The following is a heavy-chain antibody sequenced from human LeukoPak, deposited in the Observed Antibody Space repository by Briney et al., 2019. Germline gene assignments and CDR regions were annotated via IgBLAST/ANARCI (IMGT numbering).Heavy chain of an antibody. Sequence: ASVKVSCKASGYTFTSYYMHWVRQAPGQGLEWMGIINPSGGSTSYAQKFQGRVTMTRDTSTSTAYMELSSLRSEDTAVYYCARALPLVVVAATSDWFDPWGQGTLVTVSS. CDR3: ARALPLVVVAATSDWFDP. CDR2: INPSGGST. CDR1: GYTFTSYY. D-gene: IGHD2-15*01. J-gene: IGHJ5*02. V-gene: IGHV1-46*01.